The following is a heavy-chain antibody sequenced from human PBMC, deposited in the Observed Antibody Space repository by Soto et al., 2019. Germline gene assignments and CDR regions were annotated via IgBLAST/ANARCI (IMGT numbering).Heavy chain of an antibody. CDR1: GFSLSNARVG. V-gene: IGHV2-26*01. Sequence: GSGPTLVNPTETLTLTCTVSGFSLSNARVGVSWIRQPPGKALEWLAHIFSNDEKSYSTSLKSRLIISKDTSKSQVVLTMTNMDPVDTATYYCARPRFPPFTFGGVIANYPFDYWGQGTLVTVSS. D-gene: IGHD3-16*02. CDR2: IFSNDEK. J-gene: IGHJ4*02. CDR3: ARPRFPPFTFGGVIANYPFDY.